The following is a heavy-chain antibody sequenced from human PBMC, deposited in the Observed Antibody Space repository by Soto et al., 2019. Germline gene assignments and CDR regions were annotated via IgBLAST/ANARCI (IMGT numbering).Heavy chain of an antibody. CDR3: ARSDCSSTSCYVVWFDP. J-gene: IGHJ5*02. D-gene: IGHD2-2*01. CDR2: ISSTSAYT. V-gene: IGHV3-21*01. Sequence: GGSLRLSCVASGFSFSKYGMNWVRQAPGKGLEWISHISSTSAYTSYADLVKGRFTISRDTASNSVYLQMNSLRDEDTAVYYCARSDCSSTSCYVVWFDPWGQGTLVTVSS. CDR1: GFSFSKYG.